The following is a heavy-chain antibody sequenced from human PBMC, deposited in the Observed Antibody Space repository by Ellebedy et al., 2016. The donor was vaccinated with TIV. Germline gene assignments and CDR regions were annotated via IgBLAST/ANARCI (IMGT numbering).Heavy chain of an antibody. CDR2: IYYSGST. CDR3: ARLESRMFDP. D-gene: IGHD1-1*01. Sequence: SQTLSLTCSVSGGSISTYYWSWIRQPPGKGLEWIWYIYYSGSTNYNPSLKSRVAISIDTSKNQFSLKLSYVTAADTAVYYCARLESRMFDPWGQGTLVTVSS. V-gene: IGHV4-59*08. J-gene: IGHJ5*02. CDR1: GGSISTYY.